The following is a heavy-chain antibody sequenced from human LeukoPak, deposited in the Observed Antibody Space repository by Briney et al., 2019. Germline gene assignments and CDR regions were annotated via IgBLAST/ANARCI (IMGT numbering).Heavy chain of an antibody. V-gene: IGHV1-24*01. CDR1: GYTLTELS. Sequence: ASVKVSCKVSGYTLTELSMHWVRQAPGKGLEWMGGFDPEDGETIYAQKFQGRVTMTEDTSTDTAYMELSSLRSEDTAVYYCAITSRGGWYANYWGQGTLVTVSS. J-gene: IGHJ4*02. CDR3: AITSRGGWYANY. D-gene: IGHD6-19*01. CDR2: FDPEDGET.